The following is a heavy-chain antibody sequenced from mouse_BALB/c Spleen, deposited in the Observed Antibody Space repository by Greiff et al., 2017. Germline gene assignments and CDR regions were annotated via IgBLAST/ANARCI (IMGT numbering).Heavy chain of an antibody. J-gene: IGHJ3*01. CDR3: ARSRRYDLFAY. D-gene: IGHD2-14*01. V-gene: IGHV1-9*01. CDR1: GYTFSSYW. CDR2: ILPGSGST. Sequence: QVQLKQSGAELMKPGASVKISCKATGYTFSSYWIEWVKQRPGHGLEWIGEILPGSGSTNYNEKFKGKATFTADTSSNTAYMQLSSLTSEDSAVYYCARSRRYDLFAYWGQGTLVTVSA.